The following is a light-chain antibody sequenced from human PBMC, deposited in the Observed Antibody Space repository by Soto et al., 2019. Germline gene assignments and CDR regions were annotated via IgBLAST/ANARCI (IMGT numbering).Light chain of an antibody. J-gene: IGKJ4*01. CDR2: DAS. Sequence: DIQMTQSPSTLSASVGDRVTITCRASQSISSWLAWYQQKPGKAPKLLIYDASSLESGVPSRFSGSGSGTEFTLTISSLQPDDFATYYCQRYISYPLTFGGGTKVDIK. CDR1: QSISSW. CDR3: QRYISYPLT. V-gene: IGKV1-5*01.